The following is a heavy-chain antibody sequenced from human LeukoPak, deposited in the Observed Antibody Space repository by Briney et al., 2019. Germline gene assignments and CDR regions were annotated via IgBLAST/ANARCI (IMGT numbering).Heavy chain of an antibody. CDR3: ARAGYSSSWYGRY. J-gene: IGHJ4*02. D-gene: IGHD6-13*01. Sequence: GGSLRLSCAASGFTFSSYSMNWVRQAPGKGLEWVSYISSSSSTIYYADSVKGRFTISRDNAKNSLYLQMNSLRAEDTAVYYCARAGYSSSWYGRYWGQGTLVTVSS. CDR2: ISSSSSTI. CDR1: GFTFSSYS. V-gene: IGHV3-48*04.